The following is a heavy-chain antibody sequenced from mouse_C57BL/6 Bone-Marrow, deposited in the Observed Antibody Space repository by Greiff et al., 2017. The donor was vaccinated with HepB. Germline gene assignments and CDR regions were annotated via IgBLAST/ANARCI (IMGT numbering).Heavy chain of an antibody. CDR3: ARLGVRMGFAY. CDR2: INPNNGGT. D-gene: IGHD2-12*01. J-gene: IGHJ3*01. Sequence: EVQLQQSGPELVKPGASVKISCKASGYTFTDYYMNWVKQSHGKSLEWIGDINPNNGGTSYNQKFKGKATLTVDKSSSTAYMELRSLTSEDSAVYYCARLGVRMGFAYWGQGTLVTVSA. CDR1: GYTFTDYY. V-gene: IGHV1-26*01.